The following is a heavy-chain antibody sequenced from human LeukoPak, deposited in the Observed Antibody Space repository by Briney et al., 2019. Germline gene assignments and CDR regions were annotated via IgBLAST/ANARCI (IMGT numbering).Heavy chain of an antibody. V-gene: IGHV3-48*01. CDR1: GFTFSSYS. Sequence: PGGSLRLSCAASGFTFSSYSMNWVRQAPGKGLEWVSYISSSSTIYYADSVKGRFTISRDNAKNSLYLQMNSLRAEDTAVYYCARDKGYYDYVWGSYRPTYFDYWGQGTLVTVSS. CDR2: ISSSSTI. D-gene: IGHD3-16*02. J-gene: IGHJ4*02. CDR3: ARDKGYYDYVWGSYRPTYFDY.